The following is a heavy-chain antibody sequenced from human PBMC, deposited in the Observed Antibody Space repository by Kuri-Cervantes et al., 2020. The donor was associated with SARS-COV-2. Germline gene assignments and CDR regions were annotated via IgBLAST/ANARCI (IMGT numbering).Heavy chain of an antibody. CDR2: INHSGST. V-gene: IGHV4-34*01. CDR3: ANQKTNYDFWSGYLWGAMDV. D-gene: IGHD3-3*01. CDR1: GGSFSGYY. Sequence: SQTLSLTCAVYGGSFSGYYWSWIRQPPGKGLEWIGEINHSGSTNYNPSLKSRVTISVDTSKNQFSLQLNSVAPEDTAVYYCANQKTNYDFWSGYLWGAMDVWGRGTTVTVSS. J-gene: IGHJ6*02.